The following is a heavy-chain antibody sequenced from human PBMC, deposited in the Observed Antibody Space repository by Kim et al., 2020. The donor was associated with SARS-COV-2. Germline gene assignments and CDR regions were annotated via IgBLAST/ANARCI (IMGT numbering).Heavy chain of an antibody. CDR2: INHSGST. CDR3: ARGHWRAAVWGSYSNSTQNAFDI. Sequence: SETLSLTCAVYGGSFSGYYWSWIRQPPGKGLEWIGEINHSGSTNYNPSLKSRVTISVDTSKNQFSLKLSSVTAADTAVYYCARGHWRAAVWGSYSNSTQNAFDIWGQGKMVTVSS. CDR1: GGSFSGYY. D-gene: IGHD3-10*01. J-gene: IGHJ3*02. V-gene: IGHV4-34*01.